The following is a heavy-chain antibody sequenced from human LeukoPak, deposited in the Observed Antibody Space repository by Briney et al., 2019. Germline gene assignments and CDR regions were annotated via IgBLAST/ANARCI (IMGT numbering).Heavy chain of an antibody. CDR3: ARGIVGGDSPILYYYYGMDV. Sequence: SETLSLTCSVSGGSIGSYYWSWIRQPPGKGLEWIGYIYYSGGTNYNPSLKSRVTISVDTSKNQFSLKLSSVTAADTAVYYCARGIVGGDSPILYYYYGMDVWGQGTTVTVSS. V-gene: IGHV4-59*08. CDR2: IYYSGGT. CDR1: GGSIGSYY. D-gene: IGHD4-23*01. J-gene: IGHJ6*02.